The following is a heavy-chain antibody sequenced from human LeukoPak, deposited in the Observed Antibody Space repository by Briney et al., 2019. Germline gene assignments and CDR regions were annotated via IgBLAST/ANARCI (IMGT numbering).Heavy chain of an antibody. V-gene: IGHV3-7*01. CDR2: IKQDGSEK. D-gene: IGHD6-13*01. CDR1: GFNFNTYW. Sequence: GGSLRLSCAASGFNFNTYWMSWVRQAPGKGLEWVANIKQDGSEKFYVDSMKGRFTISRDNSKNTLYLQMNSLRAEDTAVYYCARDTPYGYSSWWYGNDDAFDIWGQGTMVTVSS. J-gene: IGHJ3*02. CDR3: ARDTPYGYSSWWYGNDDAFDI.